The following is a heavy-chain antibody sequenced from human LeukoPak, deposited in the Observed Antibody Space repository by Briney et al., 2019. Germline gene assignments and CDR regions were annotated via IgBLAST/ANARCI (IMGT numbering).Heavy chain of an antibody. D-gene: IGHD3-10*01. Sequence: GGPLRLSCAASGFTFSSYGMHWVRQAPGKGLEWVAVIWYDGSNKYYADSVKGRFTISRDNSKITLYLQMNSLRAEDTAVYYCARGRASKVRGVMLLFDYWGQGTLVTVSS. V-gene: IGHV3-33*01. CDR3: ARGRASKVRGVMLLFDY. CDR2: IWYDGSNK. CDR1: GFTFSSYG. J-gene: IGHJ4*02.